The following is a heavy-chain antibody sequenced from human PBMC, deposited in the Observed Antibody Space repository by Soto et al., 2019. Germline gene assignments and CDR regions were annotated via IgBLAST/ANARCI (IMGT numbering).Heavy chain of an antibody. J-gene: IGHJ6*02. CDR3: ARDPSYYGMDV. CDR1: GYTFTSYA. CDR2: INAGNGNT. Sequence: QVQLVQSGAEEKKPGASVKVSCKASGYTFTSYAMHWVRQAPGQRLEWMGWINAGNGNTKYSQKFQGRVTITRDTSASTSYMELSSLRSEDTAVYYCARDPSYYGMDVWGQGTTVTVSS. V-gene: IGHV1-3*05.